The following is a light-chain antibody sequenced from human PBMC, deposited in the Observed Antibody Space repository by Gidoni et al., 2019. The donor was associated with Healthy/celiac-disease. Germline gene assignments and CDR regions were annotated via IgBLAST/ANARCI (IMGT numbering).Light chain of an antibody. CDR3: KQYGSSPPVT. CDR1: QSVSSSY. V-gene: IGKV3-20*01. J-gene: IGKJ4*01. CDR2: GAS. Sequence: ISLTQSAGTLSLSPGERASQSVSSSYIAWYQQKTGQNPGFFIYGASSRDTGTPARFSGSGSGTDFTLTISRQEPEDCAVYDCKQYGSSPPVTVGGGTKVEIK.